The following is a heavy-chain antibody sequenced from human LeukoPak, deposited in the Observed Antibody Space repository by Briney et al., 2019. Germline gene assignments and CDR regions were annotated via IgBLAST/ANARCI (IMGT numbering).Heavy chain of an antibody. CDR3: ASRSVGASYYYYGMDV. J-gene: IGHJ6*02. D-gene: IGHD1-26*01. V-gene: IGHV5-51*01. Sequence: GESLKISCKGSGYSFTSYWIGWVRQMPGKGLEWMGIIYPGDSDTRYSPSFQGQVTISADKSISTAYLQWSSLKASDTAMYYCASRSVGASYYYYGMDVWGQGTTVAVSS. CDR1: GYSFTSYW. CDR2: IYPGDSDT.